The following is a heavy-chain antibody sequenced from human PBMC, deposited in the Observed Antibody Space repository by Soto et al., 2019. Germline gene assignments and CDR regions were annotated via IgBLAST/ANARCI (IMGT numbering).Heavy chain of an antibody. CDR1: GYSFTSYW. CDR3: ARLNGDYVFEGADSNYYYYGMDV. Sequence: PGESLKISCKGSGYSFTSYWIGWVRQMPGKGLEWMGIIYPGDSDTRYSPSFQGQVTISADKSISTAYLQWSSLKASDTAMYYCARLNGDYVFEGADSNYYYYGMDVWGQGTTVTVSS. D-gene: IGHD4-17*01. V-gene: IGHV5-51*01. CDR2: IYPGDSDT. J-gene: IGHJ6*02.